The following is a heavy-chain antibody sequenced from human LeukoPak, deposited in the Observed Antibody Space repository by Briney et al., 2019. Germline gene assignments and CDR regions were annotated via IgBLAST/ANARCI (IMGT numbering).Heavy chain of an antibody. CDR2: ISGSGGST. Sequence: PGGSLRLSCAASGFTFSNYAMSWVRQAPGKGLEWVSAISGSGGSTYYADSVKGRFTISRDNSKNTLYLQMNSLRAEDTAVYYCARVQLGGSWFFDLWGRGTLVTVSS. J-gene: IGHJ2*01. CDR1: GFTFSNYA. CDR3: ARVQLGGSWFFDL. V-gene: IGHV3-23*01. D-gene: IGHD5-12*01.